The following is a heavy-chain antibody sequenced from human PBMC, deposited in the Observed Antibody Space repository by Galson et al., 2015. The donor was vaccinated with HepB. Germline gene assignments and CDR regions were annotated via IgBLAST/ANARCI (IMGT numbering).Heavy chain of an antibody. V-gene: IGHV2-5*01. CDR1: GFSLSTSGVG. D-gene: IGHD7-27*01. CDR3: AHSRKLGMNFDH. CDR2: IYWNNDK. Sequence: PALVKPPQTLTLTCTFSGFSLSTSGVGVGWIRQPPGKALEWLGIIYWNNDKRYSPSLKSRVTITKDPSKNQVVLTVTNVDPVDTGTYFCAHSRKLGMNFDHWGQGTLVTVSS. J-gene: IGHJ4*02.